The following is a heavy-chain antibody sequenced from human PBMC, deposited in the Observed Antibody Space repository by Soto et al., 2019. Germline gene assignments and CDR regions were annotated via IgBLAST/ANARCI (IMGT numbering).Heavy chain of an antibody. J-gene: IGHJ5*02. CDR2: TSHDGVT. D-gene: IGHD2-8*01. CDR1: GGSISSSSYY. CDR3: ARKGVCTRPGCIVGWFAP. Sequence: SETLSLTRTVSGGSISSSSYYWGWIRQPPGKGLEWIGGTSHDGVTNYNPSLEGRVTISIDKSKNQFYLDLNSVTAADPAQDYCARKGVCTRPGCIVGWFAPGGRGTLVTSPQ. V-gene: IGHV4-39*07.